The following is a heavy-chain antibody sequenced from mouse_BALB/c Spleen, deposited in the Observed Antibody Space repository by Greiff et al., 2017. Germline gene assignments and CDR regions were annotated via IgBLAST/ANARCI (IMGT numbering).Heavy chain of an antibody. J-gene: IGHJ2*01. D-gene: IGHD2-3*01. CDR3: ARHRPSDGYYYFDY. CDR2: ISSGGGST. Sequence: EVQLVESGGGLVKPGGSLKLSCAASGFAFSSYDMSWVRQTPEKRLEWVAYISSGGGSTYYPDTVKGRFTISRDNAKNTLYLQMSSLKSEDTAMYYCARHRPSDGYYYFDYWGQGTTLTVSS. V-gene: IGHV5-12-1*01. CDR1: GFAFSSYD.